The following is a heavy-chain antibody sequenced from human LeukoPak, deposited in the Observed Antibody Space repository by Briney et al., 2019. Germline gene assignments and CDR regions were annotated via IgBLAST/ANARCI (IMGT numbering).Heavy chain of an antibody. CDR2: INAGNGNT. Sequence: ASVKVSCKASGYTFTSYAMHWVRQAPGQRLEWMEWINAGNGNTKYSQKFQGRVTITRDTSASTAYMELSSLRSEDTAVYYCARGSTSDWPLDHWGQETLVTISS. V-gene: IGHV1-3*01. CDR3: ARGSTSDWPLDH. D-gene: IGHD2-2*01. J-gene: IGHJ4*02. CDR1: GYTFTSYA.